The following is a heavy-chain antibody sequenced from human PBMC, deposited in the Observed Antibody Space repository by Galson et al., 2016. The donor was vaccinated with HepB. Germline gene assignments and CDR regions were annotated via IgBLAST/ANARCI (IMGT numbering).Heavy chain of an antibody. CDR3: AKTSGWDRDY. CDR1: GYTFSSYW. D-gene: IGHD6-19*01. CDR2: IKQDGSDK. J-gene: IGHJ4*02. V-gene: IGHV3-7*03. Sequence: SLKLSCAASGYTFSSYWMNWVRQAPGQGLEWVAKIKQDGSDKNYVHTLKGRVTITRDTAKTSLYLEMSSLRVEDTAVYYCAKTSGWDRDYWGQGTLVTVSS.